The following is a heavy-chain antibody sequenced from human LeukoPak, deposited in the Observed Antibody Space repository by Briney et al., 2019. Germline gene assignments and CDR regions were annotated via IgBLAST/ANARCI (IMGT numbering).Heavy chain of an antibody. CDR3: AKEAFDRDWFDP. CDR1: GFTFSSYG. D-gene: IGHD3-3*02. CDR2: ISYDGSNK. J-gene: IGHJ5*02. Sequence: GGSLRLSCAASGFTFSSYGMHWVRQAPGKRLEWVAVISYDGSNKYYADSVEGRFTISRDNSKNSLYLHMNSLRAEDTAVYYCAKEAFDRDWFDPWGQGTLVTVSS. V-gene: IGHV3-30*18.